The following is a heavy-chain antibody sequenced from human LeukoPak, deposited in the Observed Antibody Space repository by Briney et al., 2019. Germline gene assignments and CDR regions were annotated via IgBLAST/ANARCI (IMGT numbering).Heavy chain of an antibody. V-gene: IGHV3-53*01. CDR3: ARGLSTSGWLDY. Sequence: PGGSLRLSCAASGFAVSGDFMSWVRQAPGKGLEWVSVLYSGGITYYIDSVKGRFTISRDSSKNTLYLQMNGLRAEDTALYYCARGLSTSGWLDYWGLGTLVTVSP. J-gene: IGHJ4*02. CDR2: LYSGGIT. CDR1: GFAVSGDF. D-gene: IGHD6-19*01.